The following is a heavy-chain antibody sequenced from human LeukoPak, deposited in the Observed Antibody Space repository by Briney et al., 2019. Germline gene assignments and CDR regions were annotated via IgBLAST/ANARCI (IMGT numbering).Heavy chain of an antibody. Sequence: ASVKVSCKVSGYSFVLYGISWVRQAPGEGPEWMGWISGSTGDTNYAQKFQGRVTMTADTSSSTAYMELRSLRLDDMAVYYCSRDENYGIFFNVDYWGQGTLVTVSS. D-gene: IGHD4-17*01. CDR3: SRDENYGIFFNVDY. V-gene: IGHV1-18*03. CDR2: ISGSTGDT. J-gene: IGHJ4*02. CDR1: GYSFVLYG.